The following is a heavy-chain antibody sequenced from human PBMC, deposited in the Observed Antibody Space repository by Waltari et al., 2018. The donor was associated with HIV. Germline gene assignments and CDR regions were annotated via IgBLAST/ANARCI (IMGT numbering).Heavy chain of an antibody. D-gene: IGHD3-16*01. CDR2: INSEGSST. CDR3: ASLYNYVWGSPPPFDY. J-gene: IGHJ4*02. V-gene: IGHV3-74*01. CDR1: GFTFSSYW. Sequence: EVQLVESGGGLVQPGGSLRLSCAASGFTFSSYWMHWVRQAPGKGLVGVSRINSEGSSTNYADSVKGRFTSARDNAKNTVYLQMNSLRAEDTALYYCASLYNYVWGSPPPFDYWGQGTLVTVSS.